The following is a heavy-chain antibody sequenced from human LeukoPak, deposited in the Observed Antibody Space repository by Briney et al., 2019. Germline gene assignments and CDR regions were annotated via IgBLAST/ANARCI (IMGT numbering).Heavy chain of an antibody. CDR1: GFTFSSYS. V-gene: IGHV3-30*18. CDR3: AKEFNRGLPDY. Sequence: GGSLRLSCAASGFTFSSYSMNWVRQAPGKGLEWVAVISYDGSNEYYADSVKGRFTISRDNSKNTLYLQMSSLRAEDTAVYYCAKEFNRGLPDYWGQGTLVTVPS. J-gene: IGHJ4*02. D-gene: IGHD2-21*01. CDR2: ISYDGSNE.